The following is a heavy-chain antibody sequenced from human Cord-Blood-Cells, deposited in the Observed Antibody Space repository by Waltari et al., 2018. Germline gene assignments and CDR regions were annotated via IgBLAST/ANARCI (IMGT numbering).Heavy chain of an antibody. J-gene: IGHJ4*02. CDR3: ARRYSSGWYGY. CDR1: GGSFSGYY. D-gene: IGHD6-19*01. Sequence: QVQLQQWGAGLLKPSETLSLTCAVYGGSFSGYYWSWIRQPPGKGLEWIGEINHSGSTNYTPPLKGRVTIAVDTSTNQFSLKLSSVTAADTAVYYCARRYSSGWYGYWGQGTLVTVSS. CDR2: INHSGST. V-gene: IGHV4-34*01.